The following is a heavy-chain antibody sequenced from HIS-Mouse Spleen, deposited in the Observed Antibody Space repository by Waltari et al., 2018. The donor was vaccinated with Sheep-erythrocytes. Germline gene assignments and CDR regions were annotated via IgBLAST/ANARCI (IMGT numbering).Heavy chain of an antibody. CDR1: GFTFSSYS. D-gene: IGHD1-1*01. J-gene: IGHJ3*02. Sequence: AASGFTFSSYSMNWVRQAPGKGLEWVSSISSSSSYIYYADSWKGRLTISRDKAKNSLYLQMNSLRAEDTAVYYCARDTGTDAFDIWGQGTMVTVSS. CDR2: ISSSSSYI. V-gene: IGHV3-21*01. CDR3: ARDTGTDAFDI.